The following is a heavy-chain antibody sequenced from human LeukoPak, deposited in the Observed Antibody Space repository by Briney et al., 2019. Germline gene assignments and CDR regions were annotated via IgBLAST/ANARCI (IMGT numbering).Heavy chain of an antibody. V-gene: IGHV4-28*03. J-gene: IGHJ4*02. CDR3: ARGYYGDQYYFDY. CDR1: GYSIRSSHW. D-gene: IGHD4-17*01. CDR2: IYYSGST. Sequence: KPSETLSLTCAVSGYSIRSSHWWGSIRQPPGKGLEWIGYIYYSGSTYYNPSLKSRVTISVDTSKNQFSLKLSSVTAADTAVYYCARGYYGDQYYFDYWGQGTLVTVSS.